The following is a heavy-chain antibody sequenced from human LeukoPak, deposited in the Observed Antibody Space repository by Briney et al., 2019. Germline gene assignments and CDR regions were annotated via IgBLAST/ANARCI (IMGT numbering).Heavy chain of an antibody. CDR2: ISGSGGST. J-gene: IGHJ4*02. V-gene: IGHV3-23*01. CDR3: ATALYPEDIVVVVAATGNDY. Sequence: GGSLRLSCAASGFTFSSYAMSWVRQAPGKGLEWVSAISGSGGSTYYADSVKGRFTISRDNSKNTLYLQMNSLRAEDTAVYYCATALYPEDIVVVVAATGNDYWGRGTLVTVSS. CDR1: GFTFSSYA. D-gene: IGHD2-15*01.